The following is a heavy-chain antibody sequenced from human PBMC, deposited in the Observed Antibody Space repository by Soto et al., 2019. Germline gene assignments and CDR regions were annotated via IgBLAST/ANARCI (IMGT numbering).Heavy chain of an antibody. CDR1: GFTFSNAW. D-gene: IGHD3-10*01. J-gene: IGHJ3*02. CDR3: TTDSAGSGDAFDI. Sequence: GGSLRLSCAASGFTFSNAWMNWVRQAPGKGLEWVGRIKSKTDGGTTDYAAPVKGRFTISRDDSKNTLYLQMNSLKTEDTAVYYCTTDSAGSGDAFDIWGQGTMVTVSS. V-gene: IGHV3-15*07. CDR2: IKSKTDGGTT.